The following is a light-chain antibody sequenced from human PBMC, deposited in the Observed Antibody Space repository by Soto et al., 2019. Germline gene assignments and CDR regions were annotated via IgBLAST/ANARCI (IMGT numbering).Light chain of an antibody. Sequence: QSVLTQPPSASGTPGQRVTISCSGSSSNIGSNYVYWYQQLPGTAPKLLIYNNNQRPSGVPDRFSGPKSGTSASLAISGLLSEDEADYYCAAWDDSLSGVVFGGGTKLTVL. J-gene: IGLJ2*01. CDR3: AAWDDSLSGVV. V-gene: IGLV1-47*02. CDR2: NNN. CDR1: SSNIGSNY.